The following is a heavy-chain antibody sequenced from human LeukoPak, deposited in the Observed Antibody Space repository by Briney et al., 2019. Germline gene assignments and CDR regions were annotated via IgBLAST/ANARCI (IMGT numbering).Heavy chain of an antibody. Sequence: PSETLSLTCTVSGGSISSYYWSWIRQPPGKGLEWIGYIYSSGNTNYNPSLKSRVAISVDTSKNQFSLNLSSVTAADTAVYYCARRGGYSGYEQVWGQGTLVTVSS. D-gene: IGHD5-12*01. CDR2: IYSSGNT. CDR1: GGSISSYY. J-gene: IGHJ4*02. CDR3: ARRGGYSGYEQV. V-gene: IGHV4-59*08.